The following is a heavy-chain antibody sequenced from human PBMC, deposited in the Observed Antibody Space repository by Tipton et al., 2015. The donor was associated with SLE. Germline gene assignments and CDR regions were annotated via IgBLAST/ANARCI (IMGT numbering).Heavy chain of an antibody. Sequence: GSLRLSCAASGFTFSSYWMSWVRQAPGKGLEWVANIKQDGSEKYYVDSVKGRFTISRDNAKNSLYLQMNSLKAEDTAVYYCAAETVEYSSSWYGYWGQGTLVTVSS. V-gene: IGHV3-7*01. CDR2: IKQDGSEK. D-gene: IGHD6-13*01. J-gene: IGHJ4*02. CDR1: GFTFSSYW. CDR3: AAETVEYSSSWYGY.